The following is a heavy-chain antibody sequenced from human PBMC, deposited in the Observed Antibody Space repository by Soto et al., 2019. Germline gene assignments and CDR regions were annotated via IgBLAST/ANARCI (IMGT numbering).Heavy chain of an antibody. CDR1: GGSFSAYH. CDR2: INHSGGT. J-gene: IGHJ4*02. CDR3: ARGSVDTVDSSGFYEY. V-gene: IGHV4-34*01. Sequence: PSETLSLSCAVYGGSFSAYHWSWIRQPPAKGLEWLGEINHSGGTSYNPSLKSRVTISVDTSKSQFSLKLTSVTAADRAVYYCARGSVDTVDSSGFYEYCGQGTPVTVSS. D-gene: IGHD3-22*01.